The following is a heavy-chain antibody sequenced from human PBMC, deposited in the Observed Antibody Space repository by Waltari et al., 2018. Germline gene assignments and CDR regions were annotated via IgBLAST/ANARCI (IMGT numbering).Heavy chain of an antibody. Sequence: QVQLQESGPGLVKPSETLSLTCTVSGGSISSYYWSWIRQPAGKGLEWIGRIYTSGSTDSTPPLKSRVSRSEDTSKTQFSLMLGSVAATDTAVYYCAREPIISYYDILTGIRGFDPWGQGTLVTVSS. CDR3: AREPIISYYDILTGIRGFDP. CDR1: GGSISSYY. CDR2: IYTSGST. V-gene: IGHV4-4*07. J-gene: IGHJ5*02. D-gene: IGHD3-9*01.